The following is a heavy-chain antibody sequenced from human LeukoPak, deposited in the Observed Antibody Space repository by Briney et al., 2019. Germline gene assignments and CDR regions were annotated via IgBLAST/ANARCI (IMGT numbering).Heavy chain of an antibody. V-gene: IGHV1-69*01. CDR1: GGTFSTYA. D-gene: IGHD3-22*01. CDR3: ARRGAGDSSGYYLDY. CDR2: IIPIFGTA. Sequence: SVKVSCKASGGTFSTYAIDWVRQAPGQGLEWVGGIIPIFGTANYAQKFQGRVTITADESTSTAYMELSSLRSEDTAVYYCARRGAGDSSGYYLDYWGQGTLVTVSS. J-gene: IGHJ4*02.